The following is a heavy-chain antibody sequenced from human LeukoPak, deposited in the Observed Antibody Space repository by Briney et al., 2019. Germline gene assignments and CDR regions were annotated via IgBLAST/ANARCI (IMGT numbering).Heavy chain of an antibody. J-gene: IGHJ3*02. CDR2: INAGNGNT. V-gene: IGHV1-3*01. D-gene: IGHD3-22*01. CDR1: GYTFTNYA. CDR3: ARVCYYYDGGVFPCVFDM. Sequence: ASVKVSCKASGYTFTNYAMHWVRQAPGQRLEWMGWINAGNGNTKYSQKFQGRVTITSDTSASTAYMELSSLRSEDTAVYYCARVCYYYDGGVFPCVFDMGGKGTMVTVSS.